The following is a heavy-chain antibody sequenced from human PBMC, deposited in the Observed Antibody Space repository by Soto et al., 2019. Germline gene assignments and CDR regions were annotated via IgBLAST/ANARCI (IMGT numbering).Heavy chain of an antibody. D-gene: IGHD5-12*01. Sequence: GQGLEWMGRTIPILDVADYAQDFQGRVTITADKSTSTAYMELTSLTSKDTAVYYCARDSPIGSTYSGYDAIDSWGQGTLVTVSS. CDR3: ARDSPIGSTYSGYDAIDS. V-gene: IGHV1-69*04. J-gene: IGHJ4*02. CDR2: TIPILDVA.